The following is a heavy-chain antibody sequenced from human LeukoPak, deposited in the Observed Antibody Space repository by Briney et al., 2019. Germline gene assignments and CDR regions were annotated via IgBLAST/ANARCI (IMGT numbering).Heavy chain of an antibody. CDR1: GYTFTGYY. J-gene: IGHJ6*03. CDR3: ARGGYDFWSGYYSGAIGVYYYYYMDV. Sequence: ASVKVSCKASGYTFTGYYMHWVRQAPGQGLEWMGWINPNSGGTNYAQKFQGRVTMTRDTSISTAYMELSRLRSDDTAVYYCARGGYDFWSGYYSGAIGVYYYYYMDVWGKGTTVTVSS. CDR2: INPNSGGT. V-gene: IGHV1-2*02. D-gene: IGHD3-3*01.